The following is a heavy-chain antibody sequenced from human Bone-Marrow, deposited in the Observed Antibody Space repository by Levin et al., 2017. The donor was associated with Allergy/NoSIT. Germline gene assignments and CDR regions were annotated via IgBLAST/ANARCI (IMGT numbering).Heavy chain of an antibody. CDR3: ARTNLLRPFDY. J-gene: IGHJ4*02. Sequence: GSLRLSCTVSGGSISSGTNYWGWIRQPPGKGLEWIGSVYYTGSTYYNPSLESRVTISVDTSKNQFSLRLSSVTAADTAVYYCARTNLLRPFDYWGQGTLVTVSS. V-gene: IGHV4-39*01. D-gene: IGHD3-22*01. CDR2: VYYTGST. CDR1: GGSISSGTNY.